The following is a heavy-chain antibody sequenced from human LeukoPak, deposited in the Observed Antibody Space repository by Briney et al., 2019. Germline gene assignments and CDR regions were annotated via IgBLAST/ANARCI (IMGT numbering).Heavy chain of an antibody. CDR2: ISSSSSYI. CDR3: ARDGYSSSSTFDY. Sequence: GGSLRLSCAASGFTFSSYSMNWVRQAPGKGLEWVSSISSSSSYIYYAVSVKGRFTISRDNDKNSLYLQMNSLRAEDTAVYYCARDGYSSSSTFDYWGQGTLVTVSS. CDR1: GFTFSSYS. J-gene: IGHJ4*02. V-gene: IGHV3-21*01. D-gene: IGHD6-6*01.